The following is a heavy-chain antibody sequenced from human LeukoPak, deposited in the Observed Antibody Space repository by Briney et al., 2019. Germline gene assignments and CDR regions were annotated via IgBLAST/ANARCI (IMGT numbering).Heavy chain of an antibody. J-gene: IGHJ6*03. CDR1: GGSISSYY. CDR2: IYYSGST. D-gene: IGHD6-6*01. V-gene: IGHV4-59*01. Sequence: SETLSLTCTVSGGSISSYYWSWIRQPPGKGLEWIGYIYYSGSTNYNPSLKSRVTISVDTSKNQFSLKLSSVTAADTAVYYCARDLGYSSSSHYYYYMDVWGKGTTVTVSS. CDR3: ARDLGYSSSSHYYYYMDV.